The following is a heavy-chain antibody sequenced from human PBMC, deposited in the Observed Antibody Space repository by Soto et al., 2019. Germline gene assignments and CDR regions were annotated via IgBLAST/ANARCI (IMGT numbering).Heavy chain of an antibody. J-gene: IGHJ5*02. CDR2: IYYSGST. D-gene: IGHD3-3*01. Sequence: SETLSLTCTVSGGSISSGGYYWSWIRQHPGKGLEWIGYIYYSGSTYYNPSLKSRVTISVDTSKNQFSLKLSSVTAADTAVYYCARVVRNTIFGVVIISPWFDPWGQGTLVTVSS. V-gene: IGHV4-31*03. CDR1: GGSISSGGYY. CDR3: ARVVRNTIFGVVIISPWFDP.